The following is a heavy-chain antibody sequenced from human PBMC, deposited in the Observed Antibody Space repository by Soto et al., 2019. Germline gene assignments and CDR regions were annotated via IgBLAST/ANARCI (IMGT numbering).Heavy chain of an antibody. V-gene: IGHV4-39*01. CDR2: IYYSGST. Sequence: QLQLQESGPGLVKPSETLSLTCTVSGGSISSSSYYWGWIRQPPGKGLEWIGSIYYSGSTYYNPSLKSLVTISVDTSNNQFSPKLSSVAAADKAGYFCARRSPPKYSRGWSHFDYWGPGTLVTVSS. D-gene: IGHD6-19*01. CDR1: GGSISSSSYY. J-gene: IGHJ4*02. CDR3: ARRSPPKYSRGWSHFDY.